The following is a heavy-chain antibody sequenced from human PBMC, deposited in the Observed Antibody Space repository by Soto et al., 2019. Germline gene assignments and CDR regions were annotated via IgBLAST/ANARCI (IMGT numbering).Heavy chain of an antibody. J-gene: IGHJ4*02. D-gene: IGHD3-9*01. CDR1: GFTFSSYA. Sequence: ESGGGLVQPGGSLRLSCAASGFTFSSYAMSWVRQAPGKGLEWVSAISGSGGSTYYADSVKGRFTISRDNSKNTLYLQMNSLRAEDTAVYYCAKDPDYDILTGYYVPTDYWGQGTLVTVSS. V-gene: IGHV3-23*01. CDR2: ISGSGGST. CDR3: AKDPDYDILTGYYVPTDY.